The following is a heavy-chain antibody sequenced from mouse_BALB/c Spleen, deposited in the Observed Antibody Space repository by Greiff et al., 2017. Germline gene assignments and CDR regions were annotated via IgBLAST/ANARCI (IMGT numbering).Heavy chain of an antibody. D-gene: IGHD2-14*01. CDR3: ARAGYRYPWFAY. CDR1: GFTFSSYA. J-gene: IGHJ3*01. CDR2: ISSGGST. Sequence: EVMLVESGGGLVKPGGSLKLSCAASGFTFSSYAMSWVRQTPEKRLEWVASISSGGSTYYPDSVKGRFTISRDNARNILYLQMSSLRSEDTAMYYCARAGYRYPWFAYWGQGTLVTVSA. V-gene: IGHV5-6-5*01.